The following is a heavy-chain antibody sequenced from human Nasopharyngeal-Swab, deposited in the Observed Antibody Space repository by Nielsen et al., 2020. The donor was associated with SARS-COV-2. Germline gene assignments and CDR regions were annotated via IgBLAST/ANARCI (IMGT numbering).Heavy chain of an antibody. CDR3: ARGKYCSGGSCYPIDY. D-gene: IGHD2-15*01. Sequence: SETLSLTCAVYGGSFSDYYWSWIRQPPGKGLEWIGEINHSGSTNYNPSLKSRVTISVDTSKNQFSLKLSSVTAADTAVYYCARGKYCSGGSCYPIDYWGQGTLVTVSS. CDR2: INHSGST. CDR1: GGSFSDYY. J-gene: IGHJ4*02. V-gene: IGHV4-34*01.